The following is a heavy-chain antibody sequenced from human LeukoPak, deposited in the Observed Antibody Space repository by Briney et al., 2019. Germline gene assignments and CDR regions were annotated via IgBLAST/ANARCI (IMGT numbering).Heavy chain of an antibody. J-gene: IGHJ5*02. CDR3: ARDYVVGGTVTTVWFDP. V-gene: IGHV3-20*04. CDR2: INWNGGST. CDR1: GFTFDDYG. Sequence: PGGSLRLSCAASGFTFDDYGMSWVRQAPGKGLEWVSGINWNGGSTRYADFVKGRFTISRDNAKNSLYLQMNSLRAEDTALYYCARDYVVGGTVTTVWFDPWGQGTLVTVSS. D-gene: IGHD4-11*01.